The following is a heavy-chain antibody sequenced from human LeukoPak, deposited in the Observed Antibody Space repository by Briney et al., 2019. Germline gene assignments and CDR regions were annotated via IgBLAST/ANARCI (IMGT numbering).Heavy chain of an antibody. J-gene: IGHJ1*01. CDR2: IIPILGIA. Sequence: SVKVSCKASGGTFSSYAISWVRQAPGQGLEWMGRIIPILGIANYAQKFQGRVTITADKSTSTAYMELSSLRSEDTAVYYCASEGGVVPAAMGYFQHWGQGTLVTVSS. CDR3: ASEGGVVPAAMGYFQH. D-gene: IGHD2-2*01. CDR1: GGTFSSYA. V-gene: IGHV1-69*04.